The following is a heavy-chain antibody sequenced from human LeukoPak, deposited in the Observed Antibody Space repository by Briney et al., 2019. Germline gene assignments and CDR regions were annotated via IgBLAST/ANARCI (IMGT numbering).Heavy chain of an antibody. J-gene: IGHJ4*02. CDR3: ARDLWDATGY. CDR1: GFSTNY. V-gene: IGHV3-66*02. CDR2: IYSGDST. D-gene: IGHD3-3*01. Sequence: QPGGSLRLSCAVSGFSTNYMSWVRQAPGKGLEWVSVIYSGDSTHYADSVKGRFTISRDISKNTLYLQMNSLRPEDTAVYHCARDLWDATGYWGQGTLVTVSS.